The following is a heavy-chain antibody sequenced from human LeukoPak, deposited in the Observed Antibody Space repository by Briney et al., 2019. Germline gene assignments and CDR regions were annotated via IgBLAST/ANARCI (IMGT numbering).Heavy chain of an antibody. CDR2: IYFSGST. CDR1: GGSVNSGGYY. V-gene: IGHV4-31*03. CDR3: ARQPPGSGYQYRYYFDY. D-gene: IGHD3-22*01. J-gene: IGHJ4*02. Sequence: PSETLSLTCTVSGGSVNSGGYYWSWIRQYPGRGLEWIGYIYFSGSTFYNPSFESRVFISLDTSKNQFSLRLSSVTAADTAIYHCARQPPGSGYQYRYYFDYWGQGTLVTVSS.